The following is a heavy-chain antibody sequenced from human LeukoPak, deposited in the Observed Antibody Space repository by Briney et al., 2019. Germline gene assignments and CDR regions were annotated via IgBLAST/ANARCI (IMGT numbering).Heavy chain of an antibody. D-gene: IGHD3-10*01. Sequence: ASVKVSCKASGYTFTSYAMHWVRQAPGQRLEWMGWINAGNGNTKYSQKFQGRVTITRDTSASTAYMELSSLRSEDTAVYYRARVSGELGGMDVWGQGTTVTVSS. CDR3: ARVSGELGGMDV. CDR2: INAGNGNT. CDR1: GYTFTSYA. J-gene: IGHJ6*02. V-gene: IGHV1-3*01.